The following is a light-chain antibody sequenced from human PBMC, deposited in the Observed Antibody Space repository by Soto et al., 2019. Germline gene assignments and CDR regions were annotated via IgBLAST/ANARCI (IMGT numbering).Light chain of an antibody. V-gene: IGKV3-15*01. CDR1: QSVTSK. CDR3: QQYKDWFSIT. Sequence: EIVLTQSPATLSVSPGERATLSCRASQSVTSKLAWYQQRPGQSHRLLIYGASTRATDIPARCSASGSGTEFTLTISSLQCEDFAVYYCQQYKDWFSITFGQGTRLEIK. CDR2: GAS. J-gene: IGKJ5*01.